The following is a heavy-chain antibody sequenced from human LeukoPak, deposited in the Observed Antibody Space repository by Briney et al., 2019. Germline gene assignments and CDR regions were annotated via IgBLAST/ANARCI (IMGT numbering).Heavy chain of an antibody. CDR1: GGSINSGGYY. J-gene: IGHJ4*02. Sequence: SETLSLTCTVSGGSINSGGYYWNWIRQPPGKGLEWIGYIHYSGNTFYSPSLESRISMSVDTSKSQFSLKLTSVTAADTAVYYYARADDYSDSATLWGQGTLVTVSS. V-gene: IGHV4-30-4*08. D-gene: IGHD4-11*01. CDR3: ARADDYSDSATL. CDR2: IHYSGNT.